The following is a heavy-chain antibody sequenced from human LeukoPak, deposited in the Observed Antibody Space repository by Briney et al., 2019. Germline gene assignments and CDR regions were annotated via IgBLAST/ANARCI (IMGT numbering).Heavy chain of an antibody. CDR3: AREFGYNSGWFLDY. Sequence: SETLSLTCTVSGSISSRSYYWGWIRQPPGKGLEWIGGTYYSGSTNYNPSLKSRVTISVDTSKKQFSLKLSSVTAADTAVYYCAREFGYNSGWFLDYWGQGTLVTVSS. D-gene: IGHD6-19*01. CDR2: TYYSGST. CDR1: GSISSRSYY. J-gene: IGHJ4*02. V-gene: IGHV4-39*07.